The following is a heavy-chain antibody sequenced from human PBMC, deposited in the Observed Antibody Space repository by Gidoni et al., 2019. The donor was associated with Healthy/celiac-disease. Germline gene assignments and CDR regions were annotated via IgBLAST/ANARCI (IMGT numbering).Heavy chain of an antibody. CDR3: ANSPRRADYYYYYMDV. V-gene: IGHV3-48*03. CDR2: ISSSGSTI. D-gene: IGHD1-26*01. Sequence: EVQLVESGGGLVQPGGSLRLSCAASGFTFSSYEMNWVRQAPGKGLEWVSYISSSGSTIYYADSVKGRFTISRDNAKNSLYLQMNSLRAEDTAVYYCANSPRRADYYYYYMDVWGKGTTVTVSS. CDR1: GFTFSSYE. J-gene: IGHJ6*03.